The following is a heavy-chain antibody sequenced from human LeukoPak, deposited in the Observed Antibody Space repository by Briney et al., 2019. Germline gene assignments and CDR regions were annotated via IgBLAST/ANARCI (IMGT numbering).Heavy chain of an antibody. D-gene: IGHD4-23*01. V-gene: IGHV4-59*01. CDR1: GGSISSYY. J-gene: IGHJ4*02. CDR3: ARAGYGGNQIDY. Sequence: SETLSLTCTVSGGSISSYYWSWIRQPPGKGLEWIGYIYYSGSTNYNPSLKSRVTISVDTSKNQFSLKLSSVTAADTAVYYCARAGYGGNQIDYGAREPWSPSPQ. CDR2: IYYSGST.